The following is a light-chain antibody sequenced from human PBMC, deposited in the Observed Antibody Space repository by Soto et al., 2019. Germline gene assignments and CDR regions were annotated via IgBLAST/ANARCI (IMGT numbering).Light chain of an antibody. CDR3: QQYGSSPET. CDR1: QSVSSSY. CDR2: GAS. Sequence: EIVLTQSPVTLSLSPGGRATLSCRAGQSVSSSYLAWYQQKPGQAPRLLIYGASSRATVIPDRFSGSGSGTDFTLSISRLEPEDFAVYYCQQYGSSPETFGQGTKVDIK. V-gene: IGKV3-20*01. J-gene: IGKJ1*01.